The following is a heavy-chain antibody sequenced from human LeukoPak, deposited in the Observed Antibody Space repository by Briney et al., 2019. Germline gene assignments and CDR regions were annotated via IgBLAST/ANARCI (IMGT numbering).Heavy chain of an antibody. CDR2: INPNSGGT. Sequence: GASVKVSCKASGYTFTGYYMHWVRQAPGQGLEWMGWINPNSGGTNYAQKFQGRVTMTRDTSISTAYMELSRLRSDDTAVYYCARGVESKIDFWSGSSGHTGWFDPWGQGTLVTVSS. J-gene: IGHJ5*02. D-gene: IGHD3-3*01. CDR3: ARGVESKIDFWSGSSGHTGWFDP. CDR1: GYTFTGYY. V-gene: IGHV1-2*02.